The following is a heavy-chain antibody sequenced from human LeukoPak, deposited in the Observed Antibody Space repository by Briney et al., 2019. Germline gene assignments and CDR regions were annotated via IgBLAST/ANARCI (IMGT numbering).Heavy chain of an antibody. J-gene: IGHJ4*02. CDR3: AREGYYSGRYFDY. CDR1: GLTFDDYG. CDR2: IKWNGGST. D-gene: IGHD3-22*01. Sequence: GGSLRLSCAASGLTFDDYGMSWVRHAPGKGLEWVSGIKWNGGSTGYADSVKARLTISTDKPNNSLYLQVNSLRGEDTALYYCAREGYYSGRYFDYWGQGTLVTVSS. V-gene: IGHV3-20*04.